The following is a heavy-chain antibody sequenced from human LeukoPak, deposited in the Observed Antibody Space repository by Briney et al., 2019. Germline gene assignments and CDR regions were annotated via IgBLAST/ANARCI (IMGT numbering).Heavy chain of an antibody. V-gene: IGHV3-23*01. D-gene: IGHD6-13*01. CDR2: ISGSGGST. CDR3: AKRIAAAGTYYFDY. CDR1: GFTFSSYA. J-gene: IGHJ4*02. Sequence: GGSLRLSCAASGFTFSSYAMSWVRQAPGKGVEWVSAISGSGGSTYYADSVKGRFTISRDNSKNTLYLQMNSLRAEDTAVYYCAKRIAAAGTYYFDYWGQGTLVTVSS.